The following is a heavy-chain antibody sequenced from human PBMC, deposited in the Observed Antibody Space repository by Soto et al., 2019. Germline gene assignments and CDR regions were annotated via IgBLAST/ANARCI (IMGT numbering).Heavy chain of an antibody. J-gene: IGHJ6*02. CDR3: GRVQVRWYGSGSYEGLDV. CDR2: IWYDGSKE. V-gene: IGHV3-33*01. Sequence: QVQLVESGGGVVQPGRSLRLSCAASGFTFSNYGMHWVRQAPGKGLEWVSVIWYDGSKEYYADSVKGRFTISRDNSKNTLYLQMNSLGAEGRAVYYCGRVQVRWYGSGSYEGLDVWGQGTTVTVSS. D-gene: IGHD3-10*01. CDR1: GFTFSNYG.